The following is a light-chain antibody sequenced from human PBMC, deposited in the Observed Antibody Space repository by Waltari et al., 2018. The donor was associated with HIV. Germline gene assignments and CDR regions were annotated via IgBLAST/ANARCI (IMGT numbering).Light chain of an antibody. CDR1: QSVSSN. Sequence: EIVMTQSPATLSVSPGERATLSCRASQSVSSNLAWYQQKPGQAPRLVIFDASTRATGIPARFSGSGSGTEFTLTISRLQSEDFAIYYCQQNSSWPPWTFGQGTEVEIK. CDR3: QQNSSWPPWT. J-gene: IGKJ1*01. V-gene: IGKV3-15*01. CDR2: DAS.